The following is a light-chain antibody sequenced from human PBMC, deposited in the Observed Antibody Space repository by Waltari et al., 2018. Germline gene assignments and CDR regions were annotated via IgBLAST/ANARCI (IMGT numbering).Light chain of an antibody. J-gene: IGKJ4*01. CDR3: QQSHSIPLT. CDR1: QSINNF. Sequence: DIQLTQSPSSLSASVADKVTITCRAIQSINNFLNLYQQTPWKAPKLLIYSASNLHSWVPSRFSGSGSGTEFTLTISSLQPEDFATYFCQQSHSIPLTFGGGTKVEI. CDR2: SAS. V-gene: IGKV1-39*01.